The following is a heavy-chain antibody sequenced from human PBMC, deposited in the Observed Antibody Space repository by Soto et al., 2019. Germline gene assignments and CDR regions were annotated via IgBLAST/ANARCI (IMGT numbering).Heavy chain of an antibody. Sequence: SETLSLTCTVSGGSISSGGYYWSWIRQHPGKGLEWIGYIYYSGSTYYNPSLKSRVTISVDTSKNQFSLKLSSVTAADTAVYYCATSLSQLRYFDYRGQGTLVTVSS. CDR1: GGSISSGGYY. V-gene: IGHV4-31*03. CDR2: IYYSGST. J-gene: IGHJ4*02. CDR3: ATSLSQLRYFDY. D-gene: IGHD3-9*01.